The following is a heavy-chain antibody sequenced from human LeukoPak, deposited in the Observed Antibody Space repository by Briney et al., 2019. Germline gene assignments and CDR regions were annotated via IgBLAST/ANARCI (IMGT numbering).Heavy chain of an antibody. D-gene: IGHD6-19*01. CDR2: IGGSGGST. CDR1: GFTFSSYA. CDR3: AKDWGSSGWYNWFGS. V-gene: IGHV3-23*01. Sequence: GGSLRLSCAASGFTFSSYAMSWVRQAPGKGLEWVSAIGGSGGSTYYADSVKGRFTISRDTSNNTLYLQMYSLRIEDTGVYYCAKDWGSSGWYNWFGSWGRGTLVTVSS. J-gene: IGHJ5*01.